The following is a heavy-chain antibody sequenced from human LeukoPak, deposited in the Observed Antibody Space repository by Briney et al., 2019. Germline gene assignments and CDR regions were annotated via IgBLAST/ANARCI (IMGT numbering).Heavy chain of an antibody. Sequence: GGSLRLSCAASGFTFSSYWMHWVRQAPGKGLVWVSRINSDGSSTSYADSVKGRFTIPRDNAKNTLYLQMNSLRAEDTAVYYCARGLRFLECMDVWGKGTTVTVSS. CDR1: GFTFSSYW. J-gene: IGHJ6*03. CDR2: INSDGSST. V-gene: IGHV3-74*01. D-gene: IGHD3-3*01. CDR3: ARGLRFLECMDV.